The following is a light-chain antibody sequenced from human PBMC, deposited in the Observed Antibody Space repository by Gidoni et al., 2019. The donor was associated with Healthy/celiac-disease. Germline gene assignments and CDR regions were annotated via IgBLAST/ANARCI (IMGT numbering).Light chain of an antibody. CDR1: QSVSSN. Sequence: EIVMTQSPATLSVSPGERATLSCRASQSVSSNLAWYQQKPGQAPRLLIYGESTRATGIPARFSGSGSGKEFTLTISSLQSEDFAVYYCQQYNNWPPCSFGQGTKLEIK. J-gene: IGKJ2*04. V-gene: IGKV3-15*01. CDR3: QQYNNWPPCS. CDR2: GES.